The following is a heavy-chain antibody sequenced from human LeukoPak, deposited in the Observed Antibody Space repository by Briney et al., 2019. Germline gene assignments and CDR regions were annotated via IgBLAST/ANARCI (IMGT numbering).Heavy chain of an antibody. CDR1: GYTFTVYY. Sequence: ASVTVSFKASGYTFTVYYMHWVRQAPGQGLEWMGWINPNSGGTNYAQKFQGRVTITRDTSISTAYMELSRLRSDDTAVYYCARDSDAFDIWGQGTMVTVSS. V-gene: IGHV1-2*02. CDR2: INPNSGGT. J-gene: IGHJ3*02. CDR3: ARDSDAFDI.